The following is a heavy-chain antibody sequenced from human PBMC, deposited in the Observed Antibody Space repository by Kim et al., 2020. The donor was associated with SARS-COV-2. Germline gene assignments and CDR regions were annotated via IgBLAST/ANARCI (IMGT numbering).Heavy chain of an antibody. V-gene: IGHV1-18*01. CDR1: GYTFTRYG. Sequence: ASVKVSCKASGYTFTRYGITWVRQAPGQGLEWMGWIIPYNGKTNYAQKFKGRVTMNTDTSTSTTYMELRSLRSDDTAVYYCARAVPPRDNSGYYFDYWGQ. CDR3: ARAVPPRDNSGYYFDY. CDR2: IIPYNGKT. J-gene: IGHJ4*02. D-gene: IGHD3-22*01.